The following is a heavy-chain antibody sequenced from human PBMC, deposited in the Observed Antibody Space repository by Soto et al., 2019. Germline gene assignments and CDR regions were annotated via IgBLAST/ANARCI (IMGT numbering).Heavy chain of an antibody. CDR1: GFTFDDYA. J-gene: IGHJ3*02. V-gene: IGHV3-9*01. CDR2: ISWNSGSI. Sequence: GGSLRLSCAASGFTFDDYAMHWVRQAPGKGLEWVSGISWNSGSIGYADSVKGRFTISRDNAKNSLYLQMNSLRAEDTALYYCAKDINYGDSRGDDAFDIWGQGTMVTVSS. D-gene: IGHD4-17*01. CDR3: AKDINYGDSRGDDAFDI.